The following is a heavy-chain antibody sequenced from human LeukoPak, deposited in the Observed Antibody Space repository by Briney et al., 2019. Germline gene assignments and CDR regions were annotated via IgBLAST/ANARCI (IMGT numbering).Heavy chain of an antibody. J-gene: IGHJ5*02. V-gene: IGHV1-69*13. Sequence: ASVKVSCKASGGTFSSYAISWVRQAPGQGLEWMGGIIPIFGTANYAQKFQGRVTITADESTSTAYMELSSLRSEDTAVYYCARDEPHVYSNWFDPWGQGTLVTVSS. CDR1: GGTFSSYA. D-gene: IGHD4-11*01. CDR2: IIPIFGTA. CDR3: ARDEPHVYSNWFDP.